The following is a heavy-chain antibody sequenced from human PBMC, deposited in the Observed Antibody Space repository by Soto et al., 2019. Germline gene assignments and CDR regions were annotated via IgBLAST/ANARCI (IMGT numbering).Heavy chain of an antibody. CDR1: GFTFSNAW. J-gene: IGHJ6*02. CDR3: TTTDAYSSSWYGGGYYYYGMDV. V-gene: IGHV3-15*07. CDR2: IKSKTDGGTT. Sequence: GGPLRLSCAASGFTFSNAWMNWVRQAPGKGLERVGRIKSKTDGGTTDYAAPVKGRFTISRDDSKNTLYLQMNSLKTEDTAVYYCTTTDAYSSSWYGGGYYYYGMDVWGQGTTVTVSS. D-gene: IGHD6-13*01.